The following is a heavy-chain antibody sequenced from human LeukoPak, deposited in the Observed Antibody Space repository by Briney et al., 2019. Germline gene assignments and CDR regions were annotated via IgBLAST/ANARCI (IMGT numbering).Heavy chain of an antibody. CDR1: GFTFSSYW. D-gene: IGHD5-18*01. CDR3: ARDGVAGYSYGYGY. Sequence: GGSLRLSCAASGFTFSSYWMSRVRQAPGKGLEWVANIKQDGSEKYYVDSVKGRFTISRDNAKNSLYLQMNSLRAEDTAVYYCARDGVAGYSYGYGYWGQGTLVTVSS. CDR2: IKQDGSEK. J-gene: IGHJ4*02. V-gene: IGHV3-7*01.